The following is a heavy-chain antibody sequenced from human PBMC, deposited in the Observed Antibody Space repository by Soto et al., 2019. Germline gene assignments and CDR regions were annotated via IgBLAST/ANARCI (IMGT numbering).Heavy chain of an antibody. V-gene: IGHV3-23*01. D-gene: IGHD3-16*02. CDR1: GFAFSSYA. CDR3: AKDRGFIDPFDY. J-gene: IGHJ4*02. CDR2: ISGSTSGT. Sequence: EVQLLESGGGLVQPGGSLRLSCAASGFAFSSYAMSWVRQAPGMGLAWVSSISGSTSGTSYADAVKGRFTISRDNSNNTRYLQMNSLRAEDTAVDYCAKDRGFIDPFDYWRQGALVTVSS.